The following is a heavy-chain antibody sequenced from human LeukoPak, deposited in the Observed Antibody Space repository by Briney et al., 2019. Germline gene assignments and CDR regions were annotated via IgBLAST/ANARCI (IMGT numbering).Heavy chain of an antibody. D-gene: IGHD6-13*01. Sequence: PGGSLRLSCAASGFTFSSYGMHWVRQAPGKGLEWVALIRYDGSNKYYADSVKGRFTISRDNSKNTLYLQMNSLRAEDTAVYYCAKDSSSWYHQFDYWGQGTLVTVSS. CDR2: IRYDGSNK. J-gene: IGHJ4*02. V-gene: IGHV3-30*02. CDR3: AKDSSSWYHQFDY. CDR1: GFTFSSYG.